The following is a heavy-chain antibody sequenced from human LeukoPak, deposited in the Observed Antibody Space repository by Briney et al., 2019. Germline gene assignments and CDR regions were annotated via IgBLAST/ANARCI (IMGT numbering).Heavy chain of an antibody. Sequence: GGSLRLSCAASGFTFSSYWMHWVRQAPGKGLVWVSRINSDGSSTSYADSVEGRFTISRDNAKNTLYLQMNSLRAEDTAVYYCARAGGGYSYGHQGYWGQGTLVTVSS. CDR3: ARAGGGYSYGHQGY. D-gene: IGHD5-18*01. CDR2: INSDGSST. J-gene: IGHJ4*02. V-gene: IGHV3-74*01. CDR1: GFTFSSYW.